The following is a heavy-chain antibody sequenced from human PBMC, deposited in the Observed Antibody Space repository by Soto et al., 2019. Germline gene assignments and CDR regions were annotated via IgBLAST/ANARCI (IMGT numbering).Heavy chain of an antibody. V-gene: IGHV3-30-3*01. J-gene: IGHJ4*02. CDR1: GFTFSSYA. CDR2: ISYDGSNK. CDR3: ASAVYY. Sequence: GGSLRLSCAASGFTFSSYAMHWVRQAPGKGLEWVAVISYDGSNKYYADSVKGRFTISRDNSKNTLYLQMNSLRAEDTAVYYCASAVYYWGQGTLVPVSS.